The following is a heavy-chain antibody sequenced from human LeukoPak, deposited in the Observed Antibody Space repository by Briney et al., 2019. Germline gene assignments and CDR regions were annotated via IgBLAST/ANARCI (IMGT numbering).Heavy chain of an antibody. Sequence: SETLSLTCTVYGGALSGYYWSWIRQPPGKGLDWIGEINHSEIPRYNPSLKSRVTISLDTSKNQFSLNLTSVTAADTALYYCARGLSPAGETLGYWGQGTLVTASS. V-gene: IGHV4-34*01. D-gene: IGHD7-27*01. CDR3: ARGLSPAGETLGY. CDR2: INHSEIP. CDR1: GGALSGYY. J-gene: IGHJ4*02.